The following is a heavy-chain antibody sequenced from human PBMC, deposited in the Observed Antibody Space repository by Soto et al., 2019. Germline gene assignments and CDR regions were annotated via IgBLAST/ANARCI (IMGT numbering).Heavy chain of an antibody. Sequence: EVQLVEPGGGLVQTGKALRLSCAASGITFRKYWMHWVRQAPGKGPVWVSYISSDGTTTDYADSVKGRFTISRDNAKNTLYLQMDSLRVEDTAVYYCAIQDCTNDVCLEAAVTVGGALEYWGQGAQVTVSS. CDR1: GITFRKYW. V-gene: IGHV3-74*01. CDR2: ISSDGTTT. CDR3: AIQDCTNDVCLEAAVTVGGALEY. D-gene: IGHD2-8*01. J-gene: IGHJ4*02.